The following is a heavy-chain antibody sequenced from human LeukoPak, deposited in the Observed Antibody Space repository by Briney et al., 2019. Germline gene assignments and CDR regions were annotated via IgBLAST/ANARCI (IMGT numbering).Heavy chain of an antibody. CDR1: GFTFSSYG. Sequence: GGSLRLSCAASGFTFSSYGMHWVRRAPGKGLEWVAVISYDGSNKYYADSVKGRFTISRDNSKNTLYLQMNSLRAEDTAVYYCAKDREIDSSGWYYYYYGMDVWGQGTTVTVSS. J-gene: IGHJ6*02. CDR2: ISYDGSNK. D-gene: IGHD6-19*01. V-gene: IGHV3-30*18. CDR3: AKDREIDSSGWYYYYYGMDV.